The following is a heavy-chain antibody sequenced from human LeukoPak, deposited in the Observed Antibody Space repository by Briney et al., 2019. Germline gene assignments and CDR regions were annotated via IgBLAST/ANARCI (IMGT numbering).Heavy chain of an antibody. D-gene: IGHD6-6*01. V-gene: IGHV1-18*01. CDR3: ARDSLGIAARESDY. Sequence: ASVKVSCTASGYTFTIYGISWVRQAPGQGLEWMGWISAYNGNTNYAQKLQGRVTMTTDTSTSTAYMELRSLRSDDTAVYYCARDSLGIAARESDYWGQGTLVTVSS. J-gene: IGHJ4*02. CDR2: ISAYNGNT. CDR1: GYTFTIYG.